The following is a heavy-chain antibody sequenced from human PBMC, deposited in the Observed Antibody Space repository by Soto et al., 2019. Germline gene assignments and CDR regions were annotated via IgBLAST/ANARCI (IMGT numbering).Heavy chain of an antibody. J-gene: IGHJ3*02. V-gene: IGHV4-61*01. CDR1: GGSISISTYY. Sequence: SETLSLTCTVSGGSISISTYYWSWIRQPPGKGLEWIGYISYSGRTNYSPSLKSRVTISVDTSKNQFSLKLISVTAADTAVYYCARDRRHSSSSSYAFDIWGQGTMVTVSS. CDR2: ISYSGRT. CDR3: ARDRRHSSSSSYAFDI. D-gene: IGHD6-13*01.